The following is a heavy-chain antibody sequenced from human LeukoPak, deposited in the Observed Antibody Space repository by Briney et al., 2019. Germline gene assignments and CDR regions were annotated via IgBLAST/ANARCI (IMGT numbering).Heavy chain of an antibody. CDR1: GFTFSGYS. J-gene: IGHJ4*02. CDR2: ISSGSRTI. Sequence: GGSLRLSCAASGFTFSGYSMNWIRQAPGKGLEWLSYISSGSRTIYYADSVKGRFTVSRDNAKKSLYLQMNSLRAEDTAVYYCARESISGHRDFDYWGQGALVTVSS. D-gene: IGHD5-12*01. V-gene: IGHV3-48*01. CDR3: ARESISGHRDFDY.